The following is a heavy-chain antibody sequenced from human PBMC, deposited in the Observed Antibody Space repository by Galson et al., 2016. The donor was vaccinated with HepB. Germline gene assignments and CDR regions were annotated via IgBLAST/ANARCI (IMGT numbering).Heavy chain of an antibody. CDR3: AHRPKSLLWFDP. CDR2: IYWDDDN. V-gene: IGHV2-5*02. D-gene: IGHD1-26*01. CDR1: GFSLSTNGVA. Sequence: PALVKPPQTLTLTCTFSGFSLSTNGVAVGWFRQPPGKALEWLALIYWDDDNRYSPSLRSRLTITRDTSKNRVVLTMTNMDPVDTATYYCAHRPKSLLWFDPWGQGTLVTVSS. J-gene: IGHJ5*02.